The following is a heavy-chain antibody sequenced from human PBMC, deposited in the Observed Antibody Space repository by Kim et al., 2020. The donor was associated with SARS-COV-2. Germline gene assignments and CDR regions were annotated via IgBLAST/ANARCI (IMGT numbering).Heavy chain of an antibody. J-gene: IGHJ4*02. V-gene: IGHV3-30*01. CDR3: ARGVDIVVVVAAMDY. D-gene: IGHD2-15*01. Sequence: DSVKGRFTISRDNSKNTLYLQMNSLRAEDTAVYYCARGVDIVVVVAAMDYWGQGTLVTVSS.